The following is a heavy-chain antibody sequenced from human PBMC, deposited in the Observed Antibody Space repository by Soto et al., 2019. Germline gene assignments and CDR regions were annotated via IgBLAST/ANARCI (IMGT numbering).Heavy chain of an antibody. V-gene: IGHV4-31*03. CDR3: ARAPGDYFDY. J-gene: IGHJ4*02. Sequence: QVQLQESGPGLVKPSQTLSLTCTVSGGSINSGYYWSWIRQHPGKGLEWIGYIYYSGSTYYNPSLKSRVTISVDTSKNQFSLKLSSVTAADTAVYYCARAPGDYFDYWGQGTLVTVSS. CDR1: GGSINSGYY. CDR2: IYYSGST.